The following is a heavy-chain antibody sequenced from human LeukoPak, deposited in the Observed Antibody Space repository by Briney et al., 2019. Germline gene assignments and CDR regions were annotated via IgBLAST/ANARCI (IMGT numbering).Heavy chain of an antibody. CDR2: INTNTGNP. CDR3: ARGIEYYYGSGSRDFDY. Sequence: ASVKVSCKASGYTFTSYAMNWVRQAPGQGLEWMGWINTNTGNPTYAQGFTGRFVFSLDTSVSTAYLQISSLKAEDTAVYYCARGIEYYYGSGSRDFDYWGQGTLVTVSS. D-gene: IGHD3-10*01. CDR1: GYTFTSYA. V-gene: IGHV7-4-1*02. J-gene: IGHJ4*02.